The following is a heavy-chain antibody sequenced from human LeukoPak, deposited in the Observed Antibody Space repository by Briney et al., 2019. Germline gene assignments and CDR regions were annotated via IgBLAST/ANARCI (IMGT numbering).Heavy chain of an antibody. Sequence: PGRSLRLSCAASGFTFSSYAMHWVRQAPGKGLEWVAVISHDGSNKYYADSVKGRFTISRDNSKNTLYLQMNSLRAEDTAVYYCAREGMVRGVMGYWGQGTLVTVSS. J-gene: IGHJ4*02. CDR1: GFTFSSYA. CDR2: ISHDGSNK. V-gene: IGHV3-30-3*01. D-gene: IGHD3-10*01. CDR3: AREGMVRGVMGY.